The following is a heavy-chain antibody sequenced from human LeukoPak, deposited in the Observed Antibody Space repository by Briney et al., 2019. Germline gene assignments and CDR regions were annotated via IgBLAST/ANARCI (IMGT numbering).Heavy chain of an antibody. Sequence: SETLSLTCTVSGDSISAYYWSWVRQPPGKGLEWIAFVHNTGSINYNPSLKSRATISMDTSNSQFSLHVNSVTAADTAVYYCTKYGGSPANYFDSWGPGTIVSVSP. CDR2: VHNTGSI. V-gene: IGHV4-59*08. J-gene: IGHJ4*02. CDR3: TKYGGSPANYFDS. D-gene: IGHD1-26*01. CDR1: GDSISAYY.